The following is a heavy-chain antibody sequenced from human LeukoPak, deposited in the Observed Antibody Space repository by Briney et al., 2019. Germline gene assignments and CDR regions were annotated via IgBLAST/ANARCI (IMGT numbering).Heavy chain of an antibody. D-gene: IGHD1-20*01. Sequence: ASVKVSCKVSGYTLTELSMHWVRQAPGQGLEWMGWISAYNGNTKYAQKLQGRVTMTTDTSTSTAYMELRSLRSDDTAVYYCARFNHLLPYPSITGTLGHAFDIWGQGTMVTVSS. J-gene: IGHJ3*02. CDR2: ISAYNGNT. CDR3: ARFNHLLPYPSITGTLGHAFDI. CDR1: GYTLTELS. V-gene: IGHV1-18*01.